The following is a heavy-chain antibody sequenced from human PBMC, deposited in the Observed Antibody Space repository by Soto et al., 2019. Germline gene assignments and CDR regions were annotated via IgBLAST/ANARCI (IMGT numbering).Heavy chain of an antibody. CDR1: GFVFEMYW. Sequence: GGSLRLSCAASGFVFEMYWMHWVRQTPGKGPEWVSRISDDGARTDYADSVKGRFTISRDNAKNSLYLQMNSLRAEDTAVYYCTRGPRPSSVGTGAFWGVGALVTVSS. CDR2: ISDDGART. CDR3: TRGPRPSSVGTGAF. J-gene: IGHJ4*02. V-gene: IGHV3-74*01. D-gene: IGHD3-10*01.